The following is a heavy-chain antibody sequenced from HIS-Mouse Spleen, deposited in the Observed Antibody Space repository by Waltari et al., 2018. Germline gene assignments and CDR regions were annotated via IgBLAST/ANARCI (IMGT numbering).Heavy chain of an antibody. D-gene: IGHD6-19*01. CDR1: GFPLSTSGMC. CDR2: IDWDDDK. CDR3: ARIAEGYTSGWYAFDY. J-gene: IGHJ4*02. V-gene: IGHV2-70*15. Sequence: QVTLRESGPTLVKPTQTLTLTCTFSGFPLSTSGMCVSCLRQPPGKALEWLARIDWDDDKYYSTSLKTRLTISRDTSKNQVVLTMTNMDPLDTATYYCARIAEGYTSGWYAFDYWGQGTLVTVSS.